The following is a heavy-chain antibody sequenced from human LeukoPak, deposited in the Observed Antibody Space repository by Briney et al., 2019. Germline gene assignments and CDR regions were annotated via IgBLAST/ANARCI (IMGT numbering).Heavy chain of an antibody. J-gene: IGHJ2*01. CDR1: GGSISSYY. Sequence: SETLSLTCTVSGGSISSYYWSWIRQPPGKGLVWIGYIYYSGSTNYNPSLKSRVTISVDTSKNQFSLKLSSVTAADTAVYYCARGEWLVRYFDLWGRGTLVTVSS. D-gene: IGHD6-19*01. CDR3: ARGEWLVRYFDL. CDR2: IYYSGST. V-gene: IGHV4-59*01.